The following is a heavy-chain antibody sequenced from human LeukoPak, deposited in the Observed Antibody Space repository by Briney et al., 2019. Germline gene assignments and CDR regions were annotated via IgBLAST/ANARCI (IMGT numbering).Heavy chain of an antibody. CDR3: ARWSNSGNDWWFDP. V-gene: IGHV3-23*01. CDR2: ISGSGATT. CDR1: GFTFSSYA. Sequence: PGGSLRLSCAVSGFTFSSYAMGWVRQAPGKGLEWVSGISGSGATTYYADSVKGRFTISRDDSKNTLYLQMNSLRAEDSALYYCARWSNSGNDWWFDPWGQGTLVTVSS. D-gene: IGHD1-26*01. J-gene: IGHJ5*02.